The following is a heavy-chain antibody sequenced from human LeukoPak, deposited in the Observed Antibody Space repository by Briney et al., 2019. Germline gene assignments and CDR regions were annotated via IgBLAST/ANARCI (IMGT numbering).Heavy chain of an antibody. D-gene: IGHD2-2*01. J-gene: IGHJ5*02. Sequence: PSETLSLICAVSGYSLSSGYYWGWLRQPPGKGLEWIGSIYHSGSTYYNPSLKSRVTISVDTSKNQFSLKLSSVTAADTAVYYCAHLIVVPAAIAYSGWFDPWGQGTLVTVSS. CDR3: AHLIVVPAAIAYSGWFDP. CDR2: IYHSGST. V-gene: IGHV4-38-2*01. CDR1: GYSLSSGYY.